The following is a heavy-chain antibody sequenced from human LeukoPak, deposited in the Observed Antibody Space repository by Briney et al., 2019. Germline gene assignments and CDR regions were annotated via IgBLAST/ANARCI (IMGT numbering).Heavy chain of an antibody. D-gene: IGHD1-14*01. V-gene: IGHV3-48*03. CDR2: ISSSGSPI. CDR1: GFTFSGYE. J-gene: IGHJ4*02. Sequence: GGSLRLSCAASGFTFSGYEMNWVRQAPGKGLQWVSYISSSGSPINYADSVKGRFTISRDNAKNSLYLQMNSLRAEDTAVYYCARGGNLENWGRGTLVTVSS. CDR3: ARGGNLEN.